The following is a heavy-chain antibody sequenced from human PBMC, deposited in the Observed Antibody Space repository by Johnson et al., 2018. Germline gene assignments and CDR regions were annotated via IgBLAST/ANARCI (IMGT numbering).Heavy chain of an antibody. Sequence: QVQLVESGAEVKKPGASVKVSCKASGYTFTSYYMHWVRQAPGQGLEWMGIINPSGGSTSYAQKFQGRVTMTRDTSTSTVYIELSSLRSEDTAVYYCARDRVKRITMIVVASDAFDIWGQGTMVTVSS. CDR3: ARDRVKRITMIVVASDAFDI. CDR1: GYTFTSYY. J-gene: IGHJ3*02. CDR2: INPSGGST. D-gene: IGHD3-22*01. V-gene: IGHV1-46*01.